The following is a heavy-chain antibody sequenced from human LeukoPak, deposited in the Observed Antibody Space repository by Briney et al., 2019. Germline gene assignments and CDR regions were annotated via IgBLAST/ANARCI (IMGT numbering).Heavy chain of an antibody. D-gene: IGHD4-17*01. CDR1: GFTFSSSW. CDR2: IYYTGTT. CDR3: ASKSTDHGELRFDY. V-gene: IGHV4-59*01. J-gene: IGHJ4*02. Sequence: GSLRLSCAASGFTFSSSWMHWVRQAPGKGLEWIGYIYYTGTTNYNPSLKSRVTISVDTSKNQFSLKVSSVTAADTGVYYCASKSTDHGELRFDYWGQGTLVTVSS.